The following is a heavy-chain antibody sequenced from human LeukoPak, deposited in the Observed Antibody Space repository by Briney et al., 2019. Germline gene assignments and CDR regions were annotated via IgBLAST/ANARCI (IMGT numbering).Heavy chain of an antibody. CDR2: VYRGGST. CDR1: GFTVSYNY. V-gene: IGHV3-53*01. Sequence: PGGSLRLSCAASGFTVSYNYMSWVRQAPGKGLEWVSIVYRGGSTYYADSVKGRFTISRDNSKNTLYLEMNSLRAEDTAIYYCARGGYNTSHYFDCWGQGTLVTVSS. J-gene: IGHJ4*01. D-gene: IGHD1-14*01. CDR3: ARGGYNTSHYFDC.